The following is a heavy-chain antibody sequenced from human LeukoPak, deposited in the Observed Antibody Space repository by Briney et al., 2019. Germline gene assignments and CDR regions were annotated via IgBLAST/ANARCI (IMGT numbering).Heavy chain of an antibody. V-gene: IGHV4-34*01. J-gene: IGHJ4*02. CDR1: GGSISSYY. CDR3: ARGRIMITFGGVIFDY. CDR2: INHSGST. D-gene: IGHD3-16*01. Sequence: PSETLSLTCTVSGGSISSYYWSWIRQPPGKGLEWIGEINHSGSTNYNPSLKSRVTISVDTSKNQFSLKLSSVTAADTAVYYCARGRIMITFGGVIFDYWGQGTLVTVSS.